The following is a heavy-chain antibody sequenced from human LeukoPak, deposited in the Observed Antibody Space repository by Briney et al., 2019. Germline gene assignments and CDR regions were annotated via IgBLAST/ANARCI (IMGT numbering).Heavy chain of an antibody. CDR3: ARDPPQFSSYYDFWSGYLGY. CDR1: GGSISPYY. J-gene: IGHJ4*02. D-gene: IGHD3-3*01. Sequence: SETLSLTCTVSGGSISPYYWNWIRQPAGKGLEWIGRLYVSGSTDYNPSLKSRVSISGDTSKNQFSLKLSSVTAADTAVYYCARDPPQFSSYYDFWSGYLGYWGQGTLVTVSS. V-gene: IGHV4-4*07. CDR2: LYVSGST.